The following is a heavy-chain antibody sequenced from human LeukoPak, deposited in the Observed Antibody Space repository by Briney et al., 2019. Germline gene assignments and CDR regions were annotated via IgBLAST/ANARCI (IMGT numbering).Heavy chain of an antibody. CDR3: ARGRYCSSTSCYDNWFDP. D-gene: IGHD2-2*01. Sequence: SETLSLTCAVYGGSFSGYYWSWIRQPPGKGLEWIGEINHSGSTNYNPSLTSRVTISVDTSKNQFSLKLSSVTAADTAVYYCARGRYCSSTSCYDNWFDPWGQGTLVTVSS. CDR2: INHSGST. V-gene: IGHV4-34*01. J-gene: IGHJ5*02. CDR1: GGSFSGYY.